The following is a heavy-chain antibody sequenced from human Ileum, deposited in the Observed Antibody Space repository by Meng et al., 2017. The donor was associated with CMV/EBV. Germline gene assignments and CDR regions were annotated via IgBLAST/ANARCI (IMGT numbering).Heavy chain of an antibody. V-gene: IGHV3-30-3*01. J-gene: IGHJ4*02. CDR1: GFTFSSYA. CDR2: ISYDGSNK. D-gene: IGHD1-26*01. Sequence: GESLKISCAASGFTFSSYAMHWVRQAPGKGLEWVAVISYDGSNKYYADSVKGRFTISRDNSKNTLYLQMNSLRAEDTAVYYCARDLAGGDWGQGTLVTVSS. CDR3: ARDLAGGD.